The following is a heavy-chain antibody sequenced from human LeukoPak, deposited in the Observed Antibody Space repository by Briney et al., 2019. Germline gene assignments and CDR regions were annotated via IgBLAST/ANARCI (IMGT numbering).Heavy chain of an antibody. Sequence: RSSETLSLTCTVSGGSISSGSYYWSWIRQPAGKGLEWIGHIYTSGSTNYNPSLKSRVTISVDTSKNQVSLKLSSVTAADTAVYYCARPSLVGAADYFDYWGQGTLVTVSS. CDR1: GGSISSGSYY. V-gene: IGHV4-61*09. J-gene: IGHJ4*02. CDR2: IYTSGST. D-gene: IGHD1-26*01. CDR3: ARPSLVGAADYFDY.